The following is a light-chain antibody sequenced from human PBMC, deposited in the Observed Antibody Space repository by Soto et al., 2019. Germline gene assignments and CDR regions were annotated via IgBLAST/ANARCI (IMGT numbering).Light chain of an antibody. V-gene: IGLV2-8*01. CDR3: SSYAGSNTFL. Sequence: QSALTQPPSASGSPGQSVTISCTGTSSDVGDYNYVSWYQQHPGKAPKLIIYEVNKRPSGVPDRFSDSKSGNTASLTVSGLQAEDEADYYCSSYAGSNTFLFGGGTKLTVL. CDR2: EVN. CDR1: SSDVGDYNY. J-gene: IGLJ3*02.